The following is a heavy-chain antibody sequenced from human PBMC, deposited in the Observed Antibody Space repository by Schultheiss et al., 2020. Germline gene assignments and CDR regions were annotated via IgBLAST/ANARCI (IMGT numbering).Heavy chain of an antibody. J-gene: IGHJ4*02. CDR2: INPNSGGT. CDR1: GYTFTGYY. D-gene: IGHD1-26*01. CDR3: ARFSGSYSY. Sequence: ASVKVSCKASGYTFTGYYMHWVRQAPGQGLEWMGRINPNSGGTNYAQKFQGRVTITADESTSTAYMELSSLRSEDTAVYYCARFSGSYSYWGQGTLVTVSS. V-gene: IGHV1-2*06.